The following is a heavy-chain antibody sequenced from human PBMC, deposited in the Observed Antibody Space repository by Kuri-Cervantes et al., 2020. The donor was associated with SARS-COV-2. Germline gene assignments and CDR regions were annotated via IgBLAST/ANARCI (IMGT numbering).Heavy chain of an antibody. D-gene: IGHD3-22*01. CDR2: IYYSGGT. CDR1: GGSISSYY. J-gene: IGHJ6*03. Sequence: GSLRLSCTVSGGSISSYYWSWIRQPPGQGLGWLGYIYYSGGTKYNPSLESRVTISLDTSRNQFSLKLSSVTAADSAVYYCARSGYYSRGVTYYYMDVWDKGTTVTVSS. CDR3: ARSGYYSRGVTYYYMDV. V-gene: IGHV4-59*12.